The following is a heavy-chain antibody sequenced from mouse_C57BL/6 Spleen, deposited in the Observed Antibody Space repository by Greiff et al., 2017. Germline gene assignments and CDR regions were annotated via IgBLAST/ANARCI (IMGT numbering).Heavy chain of an antibody. D-gene: IGHD2-1*01. J-gene: IGHJ4*01. CDR3: ARSGGNYDYAMDY. Sequence: QVQLQQPGAELVMPGASVKLSCKASGYTFTSYWMHWVKQRPGQGLEWIGEIDPSDSYTNYNQKFKGKSTLTVDKSSSTAYMQLSSLTSEDSAVYYCARSGGNYDYAMDYWGQGTSVTVSS. V-gene: IGHV1-69*01. CDR1: GYTFTSYW. CDR2: IDPSDSYT.